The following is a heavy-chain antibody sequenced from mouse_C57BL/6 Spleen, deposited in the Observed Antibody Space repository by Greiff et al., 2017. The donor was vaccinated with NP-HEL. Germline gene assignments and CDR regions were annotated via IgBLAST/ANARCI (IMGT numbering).Heavy chain of an antibody. CDR2: INPSSGYT. D-gene: IGHD2-4*01. Sequence: QVHVKQSGAELAKPGASVKLSCKASGYTFTSYWMHWVKQRPGQGLEWIGYINPSSGYTKYNQKFKDKRTLTADKSSSTAYMKLSSLTYEDSAVYYCARHDYDGFAYWGQGTLVTVSA. J-gene: IGHJ3*01. V-gene: IGHV1-7*01. CDR3: ARHDYDGFAY. CDR1: GYTFTSYW.